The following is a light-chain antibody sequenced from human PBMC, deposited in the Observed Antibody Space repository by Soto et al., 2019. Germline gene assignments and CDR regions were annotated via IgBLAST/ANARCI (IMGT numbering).Light chain of an antibody. V-gene: IGLV2-14*03. CDR2: DVT. CDR1: SSDVGGYNY. Sequence: QSALTQPASVSGSPGQSITISCTGTSSDVGGYNYVSWYQQHPGKAPKLIIYDVTNRPSGVSDRFSGSKSGNTASLTISGLQAEGGTDYYCSSYTSSSTPFVFGTGTKVTVL. J-gene: IGLJ1*01. CDR3: SSYTSSSTPFV.